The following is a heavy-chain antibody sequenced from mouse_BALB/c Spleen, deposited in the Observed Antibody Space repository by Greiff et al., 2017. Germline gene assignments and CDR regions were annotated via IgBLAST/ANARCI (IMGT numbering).Heavy chain of an antibody. D-gene: IGHD2-3*01. J-gene: IGHJ4*01. CDR3: ASIYDGYYDSDAMDY. CDR2: ISSGSSTI. V-gene: IGHV5-17*02. Sequence: EVQGVESGGGLVQPGGSRKLSCAASGFTFSSFGMHWVRQAPEKGLEWVAYISSGSSTIYYADTVKGRFTISRDNPKNTLFLQMTSLRSEDTAMYYCASIYDGYYDSDAMDYWGQGTSVTVSS. CDR1: GFTFSSFG.